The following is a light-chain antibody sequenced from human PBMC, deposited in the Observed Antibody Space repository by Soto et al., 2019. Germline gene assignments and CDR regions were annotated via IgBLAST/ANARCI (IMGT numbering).Light chain of an antibody. CDR3: QSYDSTLSARYV. Sequence: QSVLTQPPSVSGAPGQRVTISCTGSSSNIGAGYDVHWYQQRPGAAPKLLISANINRPSGVPDRFSGSKSGTSASLAITGLQAGDGGGFYCQSYDSTLSARYVFGTGTKLTVL. CDR2: ANI. J-gene: IGLJ1*01. V-gene: IGLV1-40*01. CDR1: SSNIGAGYD.